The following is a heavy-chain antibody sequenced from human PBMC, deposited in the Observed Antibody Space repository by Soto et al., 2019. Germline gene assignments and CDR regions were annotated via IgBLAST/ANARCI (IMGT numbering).Heavy chain of an antibody. CDR1: GFTFSSYW. CDR2: INSDGSST. Sequence: GGSLRLSCAASGFTFSSYWMHWVRQAPGKGLVWVSRINSDGSSTSYADSVKGRFTISRDNAKNTLYLQMNSLRAEDTAVYYCAREDLSGWYYFDYWGQGTLVTVSS. V-gene: IGHV3-74*01. CDR3: AREDLSGWYYFDY. J-gene: IGHJ4*02. D-gene: IGHD6-19*01.